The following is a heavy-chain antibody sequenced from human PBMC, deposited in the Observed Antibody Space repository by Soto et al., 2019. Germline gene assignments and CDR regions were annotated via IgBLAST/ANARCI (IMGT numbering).Heavy chain of an antibody. Sequence: EVQLVGSGGGLVQPGGSLRLSCAASGFTFSNYWMHWVRQVPGKGLVWVSRINSDGRNTSYADFVKGRFTISRDNAKNTLYLQMDSLGAEDTAVYYCARLLAVAGINYWGQGTLVTVSS. J-gene: IGHJ4*02. CDR3: ARLLAVAGINY. CDR1: GFTFSNYW. D-gene: IGHD6-19*01. V-gene: IGHV3-74*01. CDR2: INSDGRNT.